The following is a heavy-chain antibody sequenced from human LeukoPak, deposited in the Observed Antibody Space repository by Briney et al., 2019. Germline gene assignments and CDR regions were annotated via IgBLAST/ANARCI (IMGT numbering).Heavy chain of an antibody. V-gene: IGHV3-23*01. CDR3: AKDPNGDHLGAFDG. D-gene: IGHD4-17*01. CDR1: GLTLSSYG. Sequence: GGSLRLSCAGSGLTLSSYGMTWVRQAPGKGLEWVAATTGNGGDTRYAHSVKGRFTISRDYSKNTLDLQMNSLRAEDTAIYYYAKDPNGDHLGAFDGWGQGTLVTVSS. CDR2: TTGNGGDT. J-gene: IGHJ4*02.